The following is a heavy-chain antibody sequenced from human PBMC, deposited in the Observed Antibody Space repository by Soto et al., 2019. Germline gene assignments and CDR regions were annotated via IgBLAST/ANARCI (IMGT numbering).Heavy chain of an antibody. CDR2: ISYDGSNK. V-gene: IGHV3-30-3*01. D-gene: IGHD6-6*01. CDR3: ARDASIAARSYYYYGMDV. CDR1: GYTFSSYA. Sequence: PGGSLSLSCAASGYTFSSYAIHCVGQAPGKGLEWVAVISYDGSNKYYADSVKGRFTISRDNSKTTLYLQMNSLRAEDTAVYYCARDASIAARSYYYYGMDVWGQGTTVTVSS. J-gene: IGHJ6*02.